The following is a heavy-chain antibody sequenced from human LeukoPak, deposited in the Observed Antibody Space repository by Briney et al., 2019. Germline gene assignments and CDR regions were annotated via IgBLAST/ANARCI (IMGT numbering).Heavy chain of an antibody. Sequence: GGSLRLSCAASGFTFSSYAIHWVRQAPGKGLEWVAVISFDGTDAFYADSVKGRFTISRDNAKNSLYLQMNGLRAEDTAVYYCARDKLMGDSYFVYWGQGTLVTVSS. J-gene: IGHJ4*02. V-gene: IGHV3-30*04. CDR2: ISFDGTDA. CDR1: GFTFSSYA. D-gene: IGHD2-21*02. CDR3: ARDKLMGDSYFVY.